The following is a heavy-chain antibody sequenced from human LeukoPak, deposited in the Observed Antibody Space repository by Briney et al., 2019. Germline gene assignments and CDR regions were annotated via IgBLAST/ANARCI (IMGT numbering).Heavy chain of an antibody. CDR1: AYSISNGYY. D-gene: IGHD1-26*01. Sequence: SETLSLTCAVSAYSISNGYYWGRIRQPPGKGLEWIGSVFHSGSTFYSPSPKSRVTMSVDTSKNQFSLNLSSVTAADTALYYCARLVGARSQADHWGQGTLVTVSS. V-gene: IGHV4-38-2*01. J-gene: IGHJ4*02. CDR3: ARLVGARSQADH. CDR2: VFHSGST.